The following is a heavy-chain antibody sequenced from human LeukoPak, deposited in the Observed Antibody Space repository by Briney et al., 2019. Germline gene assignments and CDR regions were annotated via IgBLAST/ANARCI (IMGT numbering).Heavy chain of an antibody. CDR2: LYTSGST. V-gene: IGHV4-4*07. CDR1: GGSISGYY. J-gene: IGHJ6*03. CDR3: ARERYCSSTSCPGPYYYYMDV. Sequence: PSETLSLTCTVPGGSISGYYWSWIPHPAGKGLEWIGRLYTSGSTNYNPSLKSRVTMSVDTSKNQFSLKLSSVTAADTAVYYCARERYCSSTSCPGPYYYYMDVWGKGTTVTVSS. D-gene: IGHD2-2*01.